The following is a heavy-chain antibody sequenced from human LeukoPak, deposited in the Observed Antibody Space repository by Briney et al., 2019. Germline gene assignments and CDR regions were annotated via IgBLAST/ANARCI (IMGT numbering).Heavy chain of an antibody. J-gene: IGHJ5*02. D-gene: IGHD3-9*01. CDR1: GGTFSSYA. CDR3: ARPPEYYDILTGYLP. Sequence: ASVKVSCKASGGTFSSYAISWVRQAPGQGLEWMGGIIPIFGTANYAQKFQGSVTITADESTSTAYMELSSLRSEDTAVYYCARPPEYYDILTGYLPWGQGTLVTVSS. CDR2: IIPIFGTA. V-gene: IGHV1-69*01.